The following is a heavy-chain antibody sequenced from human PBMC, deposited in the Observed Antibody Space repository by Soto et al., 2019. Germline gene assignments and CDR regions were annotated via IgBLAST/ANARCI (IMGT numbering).Heavy chain of an antibody. D-gene: IGHD2-2*01. CDR1: GGSFSGYY. J-gene: IGHJ6*03. V-gene: IGHV4-34*01. CDR2: INHSGST. CDR3: ARGVVPAAIDAISYYYYMDV. Sequence: SETLSLTCAVYGGSFSGYYWSWILQPPWKGLDWIGEINHSGSTNYNPSLKSRVTISVDTSKNQFSLKLSSVTAADTAVYYCARGVVPAAIDAISYYYYMDVWGKGTTVTVSS.